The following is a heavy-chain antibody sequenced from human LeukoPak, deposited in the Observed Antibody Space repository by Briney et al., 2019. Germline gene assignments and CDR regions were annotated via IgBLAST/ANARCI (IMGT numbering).Heavy chain of an antibody. Sequence: ASVNVSCKASGYTFTGYYMHWVRQAPGQGLEWMGWINPNSGGTNYAQKFQGRVTMTRDTSISTAYMELSRLRSDDTAVYYCAGNVVPAAGWFDPWGQGTLVTVSS. J-gene: IGHJ5*02. CDR3: AGNVVPAAGWFDP. V-gene: IGHV1-2*02. CDR2: INPNSGGT. D-gene: IGHD2-2*01. CDR1: GYTFTGYY.